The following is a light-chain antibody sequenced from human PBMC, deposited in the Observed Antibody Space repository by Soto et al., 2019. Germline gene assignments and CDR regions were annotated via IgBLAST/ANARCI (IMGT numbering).Light chain of an antibody. CDR1: QTINRKF. V-gene: IGKV3-20*01. CDR3: QQYGNSPRP. J-gene: IGKJ1*01. Sequence: EIVLTRSPGTLSFSPGERVSLSCRASQTINRKFFARYQQKPGQAPRLLIYGATSRAPGVPDKFSGRGSGTDSTLTISRLEPGVFAVYYCQQYGNSPRPFGKGTKV. CDR2: GAT.